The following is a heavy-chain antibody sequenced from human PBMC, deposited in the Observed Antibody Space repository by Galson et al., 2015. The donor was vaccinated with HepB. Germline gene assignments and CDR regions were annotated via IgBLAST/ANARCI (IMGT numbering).Heavy chain of an antibody. CDR2: IDWDDDK. CDR1: GFSLRTSGMC. V-gene: IGHV2-70*11. J-gene: IGHJ4*02. CDR3: ARTPTGYSGTLFDY. D-gene: IGHD5-12*01. Sequence: PALVKPTQTLTLTCTFSGFSLRTSGMCVSWIRQPPGKALEWLARIDWDDDKYYSTSLKTRLTISKDTSKNQVVLTMTNMDPVDTATYYCARTPTGYSGTLFDYWGQGTLVTVSS.